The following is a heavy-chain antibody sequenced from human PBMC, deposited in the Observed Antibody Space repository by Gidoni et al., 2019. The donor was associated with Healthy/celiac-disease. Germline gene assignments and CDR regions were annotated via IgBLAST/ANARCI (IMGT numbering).Heavy chain of an antibody. V-gene: IGHV4-34*01. CDR1: GGSVSGYY. CDR2: LNHRGST. D-gene: IGHD1-26*01. Sequence: QVQLQQWGAGLVKPSETLSRTGAVYGGSVSGYYWSWIRQPPGKGLEWIGELNHRGSTTYNPSLKSLVTISVDTSKTQFSLKLSSVTAADPAVYYCARSGSYFGYWGQGTLVTVSS. CDR3: ARSGSYFGY. J-gene: IGHJ4*02.